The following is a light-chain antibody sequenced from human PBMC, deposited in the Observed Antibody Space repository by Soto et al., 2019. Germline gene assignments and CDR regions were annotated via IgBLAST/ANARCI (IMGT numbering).Light chain of an antibody. CDR3: QQHTNWPWT. CDR2: GAS. Sequence: EVVLTQSPATLSLSPGERATLSCRASQGVSNYLAWYQQKPGQAPRLLIYGASNRATGIPARFSGSGSGTDFTLTISSLEPEDFAVYYCQQHTNWPWTFGQGTKVEIK. CDR1: QGVSNY. J-gene: IGKJ1*01. V-gene: IGKV3-11*01.